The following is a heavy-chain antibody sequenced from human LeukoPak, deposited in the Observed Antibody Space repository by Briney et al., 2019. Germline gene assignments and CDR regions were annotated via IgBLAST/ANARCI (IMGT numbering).Heavy chain of an antibody. J-gene: IGHJ3*02. V-gene: IGHV1-46*01. D-gene: IGHD2-15*01. Sequence: ASVKVSCKASEYTFTNYYMHWVRQAPGQGLEWMGIINPSGGSTSYAQKFQGRVTMTRDTSTSTVYMELSSLRSEDTAVYYCARDEGYCSGGSCYPGLPFDIWGQGTMVTVSS. CDR1: EYTFTNYY. CDR3: ARDEGYCSGGSCYPGLPFDI. CDR2: INPSGGST.